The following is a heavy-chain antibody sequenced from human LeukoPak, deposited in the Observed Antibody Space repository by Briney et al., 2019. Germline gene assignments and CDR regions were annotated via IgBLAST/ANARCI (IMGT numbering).Heavy chain of an antibody. CDR3: ARVVGSSWAIYYFDY. CDR1: GYTFTSYG. J-gene: IGHJ4*02. V-gene: IGHV1-18*01. CDR2: ISAYNGNT. D-gene: IGHD6-13*01. Sequence: GASVKVSCKASGYTFTSYGISWVRQAPGQGLEWMGWISAYNGNTSYAQKLQGRVTMTTDTSTSTAYMELRSLRSDDTAVYYCARVVGSSWAIYYFDYWGQGTLVTVSS.